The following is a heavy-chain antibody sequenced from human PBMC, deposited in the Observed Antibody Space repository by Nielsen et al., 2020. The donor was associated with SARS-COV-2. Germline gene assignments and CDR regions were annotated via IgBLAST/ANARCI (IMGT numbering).Heavy chain of an antibody. V-gene: IGHV1-2*02. CDR2: INPNSGGT. D-gene: IGHD4-17*01. J-gene: IGHJ4*02. Sequence: ASVKVSCKASGYTFTSYGISWVRQAPGQGLEWMGWINPNSGGTNYAQKFQGRVTMTRDTSISTTYMELSRLRSDDTAVYYCARADYGDYGYWGQGTLVTVSS. CDR3: ARADYGDYGY. CDR1: GYTFTSYG.